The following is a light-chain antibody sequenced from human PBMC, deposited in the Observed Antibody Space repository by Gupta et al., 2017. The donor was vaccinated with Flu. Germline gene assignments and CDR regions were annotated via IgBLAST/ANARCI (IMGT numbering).Light chain of an antibody. Sequence: NNRNHLAWYQQKPGQPPKRLIYWASTRAAGVPDSFSGSGSGTDFSLSISSLQADDVAVYCCQQFDSGLVTFGQGTKV. CDR3: QQFDSGLVT. CDR1: NNRNH. J-gene: IGKJ2*01. V-gene: IGKV4-1*01. CDR2: WAS.